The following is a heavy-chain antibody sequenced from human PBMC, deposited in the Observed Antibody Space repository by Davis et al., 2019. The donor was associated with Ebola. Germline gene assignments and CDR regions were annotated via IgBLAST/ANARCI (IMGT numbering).Heavy chain of an antibody. Sequence: PGGSLRLSCSVSGDSLSSSSSYYWGWVRQPPGKGLAWIATIYYSGSTYYKPSLKSRLTISMDTSKNQVSLKVNSVTAADTAVYYCARMPIVGIRPYFFDSWGQGTLVTVSS. CDR2: IYYSGST. CDR1: GDSLSSSSSYY. D-gene: IGHD1-26*01. V-gene: IGHV4-39*01. J-gene: IGHJ4*02. CDR3: ARMPIVGIRPYFFDS.